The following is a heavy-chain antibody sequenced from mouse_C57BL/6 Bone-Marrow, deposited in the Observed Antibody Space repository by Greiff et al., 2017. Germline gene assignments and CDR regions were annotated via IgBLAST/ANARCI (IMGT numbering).Heavy chain of an antibody. CDR2: IDPENGDT. V-gene: IGHV14-4*01. CDR1: GFNITDDY. J-gene: IGHJ2*01. Sequence: VQLKQSGAELVRPGASVKLSCTASGFNITDDYMHWVKQRPEQGLEWIGWIDPENGDTEYASKFQGKATITADTSSNTAYLQLSRLTSEDTAVYYCTYSSGYWGQGTTLTVSS. D-gene: IGHD3-2*02. CDR3: TYSSGY.